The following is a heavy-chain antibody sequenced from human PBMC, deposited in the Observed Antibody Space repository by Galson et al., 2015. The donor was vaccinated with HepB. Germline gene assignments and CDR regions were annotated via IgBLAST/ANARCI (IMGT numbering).Heavy chain of an antibody. CDR1: GFTFSGYG. CDR2: ISSTSSHI. J-gene: IGHJ5*02. CDR3: ARGGDMYSSSWYAQ. V-gene: IGHV3-21*01. D-gene: IGHD6-13*01. Sequence: SLRLSCAASGFTFSGYGTNWVRLAPGKGLEWVSSISSTSSHIYYADSVKGRFTVSRDNAKNSLYLQMNSLRAEDTAVYYCARGGDMYSSSWYAQWGQGTLVTVSS.